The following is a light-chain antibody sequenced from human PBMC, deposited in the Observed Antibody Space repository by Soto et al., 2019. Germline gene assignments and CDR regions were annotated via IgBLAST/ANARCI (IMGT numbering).Light chain of an antibody. Sequence: IQLTQSPSSLSASVGDRVTITCRASQGISSYLAWYQQKPGKAPKLLIYAASTLQSGVPSRFSGSGSGTDFTLAISSLQPEDLATYYCQQLNSYPPGTFGGGTKVEIK. J-gene: IGKJ4*01. CDR1: QGISSY. V-gene: IGKV1-9*01. CDR2: AAS. CDR3: QQLNSYPPGT.